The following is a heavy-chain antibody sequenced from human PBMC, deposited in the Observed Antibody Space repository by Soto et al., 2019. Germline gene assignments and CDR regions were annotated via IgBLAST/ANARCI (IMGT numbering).Heavy chain of an antibody. CDR3: ARGWGSGVFDY. CDR2: INHSGST. CDR1: GGSFSGYY. Sequence: QVQLQQWGAGLLKPSETLSLTCAVYGGSFSGYYWNWIRQPPGKGLEWIGEINHSGSTNYNPSLKSRVTISVDTSKNPFSLKLSSVTATDTAVYYCARGWGSGVFDYWGQGTLVTVSS. D-gene: IGHD6-19*01. J-gene: IGHJ4*02. V-gene: IGHV4-34*01.